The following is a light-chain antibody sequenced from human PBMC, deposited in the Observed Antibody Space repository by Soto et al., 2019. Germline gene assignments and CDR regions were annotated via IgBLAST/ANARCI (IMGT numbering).Light chain of an antibody. Sequence: DIQMTQSPSSLSASVGDRVTITCRASQGIIDYLAWYQHKPGKAPNLLIYAASTLHSGVPSRFSGSGSGTDFPLNISSLQPEDVGTYYCQKYNTAPQTVGAGPKVEIK. J-gene: IGKJ1*01. V-gene: IGKV1-27*01. CDR2: AAS. CDR1: QGIIDY. CDR3: QKYNTAPQT.